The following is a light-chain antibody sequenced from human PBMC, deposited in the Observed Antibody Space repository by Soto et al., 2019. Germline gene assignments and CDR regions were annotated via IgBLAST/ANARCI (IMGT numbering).Light chain of an antibody. J-gene: IGKJ1*01. CDR3: QQYGSSQT. Sequence: EIVLTQSPGTLSLSPGGRATLSCRASQSVSSSYLAWYQQKPGQAPRLLIYGASSRATGIPDRFSGSGSGTDFPLTISRLEPEDFAVYYCQQYGSSQTFGQGTKVEIK. CDR1: QSVSSSY. CDR2: GAS. V-gene: IGKV3-20*01.